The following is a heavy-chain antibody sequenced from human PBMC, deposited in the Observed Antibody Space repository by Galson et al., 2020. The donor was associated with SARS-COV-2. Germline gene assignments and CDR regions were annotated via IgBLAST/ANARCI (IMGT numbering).Heavy chain of an antibody. V-gene: IGHV3-30*02. J-gene: IGHJ3*02. CDR3: AKELRAAAGTGDGLDI. Sequence: GGSLRLSCAASGFTLSSYGMHWVRQAPGKGLEWVAVIWYDGSNKYYADSEKGRFTISRDNSKNTLYLQVNSLRAEDTGIYYCAKELRAAAGTGDGLDIWGQGTMVTVSA. D-gene: IGHD6-13*01. CDR1: GFTLSSYG. CDR2: IWYDGSNK.